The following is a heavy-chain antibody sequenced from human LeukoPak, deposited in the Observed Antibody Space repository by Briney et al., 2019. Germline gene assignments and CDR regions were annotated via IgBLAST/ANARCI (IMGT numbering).Heavy chain of an antibody. J-gene: IGHJ6*02. Sequence: GGSLRLSCAASGFTFSEYYINWIRQAPGKGLEWVSHISSSGGLMQYADSVRGRFTITRDNAQNFMSLQMNNLKPEDTAVYYCARDTNNGLDVWGRGTTVTVS. CDR1: GFTFSEYY. V-gene: IGHV3-11*01. CDR2: ISSSGGLM. CDR3: ARDTNNGLDV. D-gene: IGHD1-20*01.